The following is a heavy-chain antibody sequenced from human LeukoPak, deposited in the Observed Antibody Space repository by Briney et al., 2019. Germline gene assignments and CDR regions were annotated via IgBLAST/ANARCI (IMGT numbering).Heavy chain of an antibody. CDR2: IYYSGST. V-gene: IGHV4-59*01. CDR1: GGSITSYY. Sequence: PSETLSLTCTVSGGSITSYYWSWIRQPPGKGLEWIGYIYYSGSTNYNPSLKSRVTISVDTSKNQFSLKLSSVTAADTAVYYCARGLIGWQQLNRNYYYMDVWGKGTTVTVSS. J-gene: IGHJ6*03. CDR3: ARGLIGWQQLNRNYYYMDV. D-gene: IGHD6-13*01.